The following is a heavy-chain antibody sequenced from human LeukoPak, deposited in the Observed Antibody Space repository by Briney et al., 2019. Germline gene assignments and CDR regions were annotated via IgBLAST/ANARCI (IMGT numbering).Heavy chain of an antibody. CDR3: ARTVSRAGLPLWRQALDI. CDR2: IYHSGST. Sequence: SETLSLTCAVYGGSFSGYYWSWIRQPPGKGLEWIGEIYHSGSTNYNPSLKSRVTISVDTSKNQFSLKLSSVTAADTAVYYCARTVSRAGLPLWRQALDIWGQGTMVTVSS. V-gene: IGHV4-34*01. D-gene: IGHD3-3*01. CDR1: GGSFSGYY. J-gene: IGHJ3*02.